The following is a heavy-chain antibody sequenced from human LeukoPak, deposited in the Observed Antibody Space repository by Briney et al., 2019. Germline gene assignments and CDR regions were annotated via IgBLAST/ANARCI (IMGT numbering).Heavy chain of an antibody. CDR1: GGSFSSYY. Sequence: SETLSLTCTVSGGSFSSYYWSWIRQPPGKGLEWIGYIYYSGSTNYNPSLKSRVTISVDTSKNQFSLKLSSVTAADTAMYSCARYYGSSTNYYGMDVWGQGTTVTVSS. V-gene: IGHV4-59*08. CDR3: ARYYGSSTNYYGMDV. J-gene: IGHJ6*02. CDR2: IYYSGST. D-gene: IGHD3-10*01.